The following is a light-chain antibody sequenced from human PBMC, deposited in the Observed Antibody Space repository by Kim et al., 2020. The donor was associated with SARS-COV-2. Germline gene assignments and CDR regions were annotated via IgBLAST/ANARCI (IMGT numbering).Light chain of an antibody. J-gene: IGKJ3*01. CDR1: QTISSN. CDR2: DAS. CDR3: QQRSNWPLA. V-gene: IGKV3-11*01. Sequence: LSPGERATLSCRASQTISSNLAWYQQKPGQAPRLLIFDASKRATGIPARFSGSGSGTDFTLTISSLDPEDFAVYYCQQRSNWPLAFGPGTKVDIK.